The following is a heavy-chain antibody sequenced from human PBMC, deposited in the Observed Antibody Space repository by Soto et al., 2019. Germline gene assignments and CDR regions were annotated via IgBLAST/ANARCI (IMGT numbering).Heavy chain of an antibody. CDR2: IDPSDSYT. CDR3: ARPGYGDYRGYYYGMDV. J-gene: IGHJ6*02. Sequence: GESLKISCKGSGYSFTRYWISLVRQIPGKSLEWMGRIDPSDSYTNYSPSFQGHVTISADKSISTAYLQWSSLKASDTAMYYCARPGYGDYRGYYYGMDVWGQGTTVTVSS. V-gene: IGHV5-10-1*01. D-gene: IGHD4-17*01. CDR1: GYSFTRYW.